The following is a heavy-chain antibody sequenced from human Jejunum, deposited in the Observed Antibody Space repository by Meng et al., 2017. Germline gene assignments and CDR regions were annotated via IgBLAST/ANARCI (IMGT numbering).Heavy chain of an antibody. V-gene: IGHV1-69*01. Sequence: VSVVQSVAEETKPGSSGKCSCSASGVTFNNDAINWVRQDPGQGLEWMGGIIPIFGTANYAQKFQGRVTITADVSTSTVYMDLSSLRSEDTAVYYCARQYDYDSSGYFYYFWGQGTLVTVSS. CDR3: ARQYDYDSSGYFYYF. CDR2: IIPIFGTA. CDR1: GVTFNNDA. D-gene: IGHD3-22*01. J-gene: IGHJ4*02.